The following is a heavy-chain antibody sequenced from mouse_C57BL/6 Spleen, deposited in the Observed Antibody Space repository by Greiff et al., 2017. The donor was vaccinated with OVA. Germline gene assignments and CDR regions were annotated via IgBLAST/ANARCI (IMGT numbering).Heavy chain of an antibody. J-gene: IGHJ4*01. CDR2: INYDGSST. CDR3: ARRRSSYSYYAMDY. CDR1: GFTFSDYY. D-gene: IGHD1-1*01. Sequence: EVKLMESEGGLVQPGSSMKLSCTASGFTFSDYYMAWVRQVPEKGLEWVANINYDGSSTYYLDSLKSRFIISRDNAKNILYLQMSSLKSEDTATYYCARRRSSYSYYAMDYWGQGTSVTVSS. V-gene: IGHV5-16*01.